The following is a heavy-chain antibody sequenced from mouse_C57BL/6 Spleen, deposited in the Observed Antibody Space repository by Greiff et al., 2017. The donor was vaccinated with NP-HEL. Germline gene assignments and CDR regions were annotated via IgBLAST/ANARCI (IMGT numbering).Heavy chain of an antibody. CDR1: GYTFTSYG. CDR2: IYPRSGNT. Sequence: VQLQESGAELARPGASVTLSCKASGYTFTSYGISWVKQRPGQGLEWIGEIYPRSGNTSYNEKFKGKATLTADKSSSTAYMVLRSLTSEDSAVYFCARVDFITTVAPWYFDVWGTGTTVTVSS. CDR3: ARVDFITTVAPWYFDV. D-gene: IGHD1-1*01. J-gene: IGHJ1*03. V-gene: IGHV1-81*01.